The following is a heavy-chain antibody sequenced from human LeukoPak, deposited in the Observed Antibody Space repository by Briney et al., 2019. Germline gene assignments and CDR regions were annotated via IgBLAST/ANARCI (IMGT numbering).Heavy chain of an antibody. Sequence: AGGSLRLSCAASGFTFSSYAMSWVRQAPGKGLEWVSAISGSGGSPYYAASVKGGFTISRENSKNTLYLQMNSLRAEDTDVYYCAKDQQLNTALIDYFDYWGQGTLVTVSS. CDR1: GFTFSSYA. V-gene: IGHV3-23*01. CDR2: ISGSGGSP. D-gene: IGHD5-18*01. J-gene: IGHJ4*02. CDR3: AKDQQLNTALIDYFDY.